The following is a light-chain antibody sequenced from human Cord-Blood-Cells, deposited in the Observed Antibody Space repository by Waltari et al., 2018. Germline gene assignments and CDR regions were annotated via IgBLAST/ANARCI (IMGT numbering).Light chain of an antibody. CDR2: DVS. Sequence: QSALTQPAAVDGSPGQPITLYCTGTSSDVGGYNYVSWYQQHPGNAPKLMIYDVSNRPSGVSHRFSGSKSRNTASLTISGLQAEDEADYYCSTYTSSSTWAFGGGTNLTVL. CDR3: STYTSSSTWA. J-gene: IGLJ3*02. V-gene: IGLV2-14*01. CDR1: SSDVGGYNY.